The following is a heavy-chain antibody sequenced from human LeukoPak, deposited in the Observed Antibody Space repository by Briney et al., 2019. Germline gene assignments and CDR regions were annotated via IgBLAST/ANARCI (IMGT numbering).Heavy chain of an antibody. D-gene: IGHD3-22*01. Sequence: ASVKVSCKASGYTFTSYGISWVRQAPGQGLEWMGWISAYNGNTNYAQKLQGRVTMTTDTSTSTAYMELRSLRSDDTAVYYCARDWAHYSGSRGFTLDYWGQGTLVTVSS. V-gene: IGHV1-18*01. CDR2: ISAYNGNT. CDR1: GYTFTSYG. CDR3: ARDWAHYSGSRGFTLDY. J-gene: IGHJ4*02.